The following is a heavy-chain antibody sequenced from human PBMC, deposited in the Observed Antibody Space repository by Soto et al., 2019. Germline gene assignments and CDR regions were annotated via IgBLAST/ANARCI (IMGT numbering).Heavy chain of an antibody. CDR3: ARAYDILTGLDY. D-gene: IGHD3-9*01. Sequence: GASVKVSCKASGYTFTSYAMHWVRQAPGQRLEWMGWINAGNGNTKYSQKFQGRVTITRDTSASTAYMELSSLRSEDTAVYYCARAYDILTGLDYWGQGTLVTVSS. CDR2: INAGNGNT. J-gene: IGHJ4*02. CDR1: GYTFTSYA. V-gene: IGHV1-3*01.